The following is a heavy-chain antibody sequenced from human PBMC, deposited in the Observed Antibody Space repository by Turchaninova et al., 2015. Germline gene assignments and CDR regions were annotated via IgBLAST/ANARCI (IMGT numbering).Heavy chain of an antibody. Sequence: GESGGGLVQSGGSLRLSCTVSGFSFSNYEMIWVRQAPGKGLEWVSYISTSGSESYYAGSVKGRFVSSIDNAKNSLYLQMNNLRAEDTAVYYCARDPTATTHYYMDVWGKGTTVTVSS. J-gene: IGHJ6*03. V-gene: IGHV3-48*03. CDR3: ARDPTATTHYYMDV. CDR2: ISTSGSES. D-gene: IGHD1-1*01. CDR1: GFSFSNYE.